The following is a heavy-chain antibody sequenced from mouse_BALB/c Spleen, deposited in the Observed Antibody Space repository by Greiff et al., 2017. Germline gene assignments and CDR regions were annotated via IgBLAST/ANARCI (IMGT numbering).Heavy chain of an antibody. Sequence: QVQLQQSAAELARPGASVKMSCKASGYTFTSYWMHWVKQRPGQGLEWIGEINPSNGRTNYNEKFKSKATLTVDKSSSTAYMQLSSLTSEDSAVYYCARRGYYDYDAWFAYWGQGTLVTVSA. D-gene: IGHD2-4*01. CDR3: ARRGYYDYDAWFAY. CDR1: GYTFTSYW. CDR2: INPSNGRT. V-gene: IGHV1S81*02. J-gene: IGHJ3*01.